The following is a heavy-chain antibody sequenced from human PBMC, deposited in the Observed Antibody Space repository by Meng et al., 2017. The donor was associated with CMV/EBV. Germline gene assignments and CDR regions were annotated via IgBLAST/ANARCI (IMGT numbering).Heavy chain of an antibody. CDR2: IAHDGSAK. J-gene: IGHJ4*02. CDR3: AKDLYYSFDY. Sequence: LLGESGGGLARPGGSLRLSCAASGFTCSSSAMHWVRQPPGKGLEWVSFIAHDGSAKTYTDSVKGRFTISRDDSENTVYLEMNSLRVEDTAVYYCAKDLYYSFDYWGQGTLVTVSS. V-gene: IGHV3-30*02. D-gene: IGHD2-8*01. CDR1: GFTCSSSA.